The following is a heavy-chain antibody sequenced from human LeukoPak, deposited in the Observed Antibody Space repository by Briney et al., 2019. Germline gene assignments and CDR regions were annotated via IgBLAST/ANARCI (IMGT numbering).Heavy chain of an antibody. CDR3: ARSSYSSSSSV. Sequence: GGSLRLSCAASGFTFSSYWMHWSRQAPGKGLEWVASINSDGSEGYYADVVKGRFTISRDNAKNSLYLQINSLRAEDTAVYYCARSSYSSSSSVWGQGTMVTVSS. CDR2: INSDGSEG. D-gene: IGHD6-6*01. J-gene: IGHJ3*01. V-gene: IGHV3-7*03. CDR1: GFTFSSYW.